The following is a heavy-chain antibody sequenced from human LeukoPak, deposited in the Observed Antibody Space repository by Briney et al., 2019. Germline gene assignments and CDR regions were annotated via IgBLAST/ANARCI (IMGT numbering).Heavy chain of an antibody. J-gene: IGHJ4*02. CDR1: GYSISGGYY. CDR2: IFKSVSA. D-gene: IGHD6-19*01. Sequence: ASETLSLTCTVSGYSISGGYYWGWIRQPPGKGVEWIGTIFKSVSAYYNPSLKSRVTTSVDTSKNQFCLKLSSVTAADTAVYYCARNNSNGFDFWSQGSLVTVSS. V-gene: IGHV4-38-2*02. CDR3: ARNNSNGFDF.